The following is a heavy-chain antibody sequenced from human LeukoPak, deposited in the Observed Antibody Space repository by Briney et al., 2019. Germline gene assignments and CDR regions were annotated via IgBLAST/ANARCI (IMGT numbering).Heavy chain of an antibody. J-gene: IGHJ5*02. CDR3: ARSRAFNSGAFDP. D-gene: IGHD1-26*01. CDR1: GASVSSASY. Sequence: SETLSLTCTVSGASVSSASYWSWIRQPPGKGVEWIAHIYNGVNTNYNPSLKSRVTISVDTSKNQFSLRLNSVAASDTAVYYCARSRAFNSGAFDPWGQGSLVTVSS. V-gene: IGHV4-61*01. CDR2: IYNGVNT.